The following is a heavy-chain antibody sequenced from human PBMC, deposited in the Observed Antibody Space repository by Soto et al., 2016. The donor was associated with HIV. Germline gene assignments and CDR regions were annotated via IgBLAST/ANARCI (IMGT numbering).Heavy chain of an antibody. Sequence: QVQLVQSGAEVKKPGASVKVSCKASGYTFTSYGISWVRQAPGQGLEWMGWMNPNSGNTGYAQKFQGRVTITRNPSISTAYMELSSLRSEDTAVYYCARTWAGGLSPFDIWGQGTMVTVSS. CDR2: MNPNSGNT. CDR3: ARTWAGGLSPFDI. D-gene: IGHD3-10*01. J-gene: IGHJ3*02. CDR1: GYTFTSYG. V-gene: IGHV1-8*03.